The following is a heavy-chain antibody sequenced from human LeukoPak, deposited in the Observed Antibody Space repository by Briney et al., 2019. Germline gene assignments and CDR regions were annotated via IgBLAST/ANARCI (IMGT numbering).Heavy chain of an antibody. Sequence: SETLSLTCAVYGGSFSGYYWNWIRQPPGKGLEWIGEINHSGSTNYNPSLKSRVTISVDTSKNQFSLKLSSVTAADTAVYYCARWEGGTYYDFDCWGQGTLVTVSS. D-gene: IGHD1-26*01. CDR1: GGSFSGYY. J-gene: IGHJ4*02. CDR2: INHSGST. CDR3: ARWEGGTYYDFDC. V-gene: IGHV4-34*01.